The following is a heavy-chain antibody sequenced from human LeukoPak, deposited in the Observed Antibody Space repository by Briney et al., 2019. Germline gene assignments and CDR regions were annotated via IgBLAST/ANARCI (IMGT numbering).Heavy chain of an antibody. CDR2: ISYDGSNK. J-gene: IGHJ4*02. Sequence: PGGSLRLSCAASGFTFSSYAMHWVRQAPGKGLEWVAVISYDGSNKYNADSVKGRFTISRDNSKNTLYLQMNSLRAEDTAVYYCARNSALMEVGAFIFDYWGQGTLVTVSS. CDR1: GFTFSSYA. V-gene: IGHV3-30-3*01. CDR3: ARNSALMEVGAFIFDY. D-gene: IGHD1-26*01.